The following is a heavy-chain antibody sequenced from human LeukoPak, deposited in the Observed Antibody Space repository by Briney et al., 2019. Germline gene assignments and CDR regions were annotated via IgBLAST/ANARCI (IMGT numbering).Heavy chain of an antibody. CDR3: AKSTPSSTRKGYYFDY. J-gene: IGHJ4*02. CDR1: GFTFSSYA. D-gene: IGHD2-2*01. Sequence: PGGSLRLSCAASGFTFSSYAMSWVRQAPGKGLEWVSAISGGGGSTYYADSVKGRFTISRDNSKNTLYLQMNSLRAEDTAVYYCAKSTPSSTRKGYYFDYWGQGTLVTVSS. CDR2: ISGGGGST. V-gene: IGHV3-23*01.